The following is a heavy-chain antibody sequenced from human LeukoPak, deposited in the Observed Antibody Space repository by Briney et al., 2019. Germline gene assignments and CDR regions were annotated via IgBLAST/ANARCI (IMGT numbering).Heavy chain of an antibody. D-gene: IGHD3-3*01. V-gene: IGHV3-30*02. CDR1: GFTFSSYG. CDR2: IRYDGSNK. Sequence: GGSLRLSCAASGFTFSSYGMHWVRQAPGKGLEWVAFIRYDGSNKYYADSVKGRFTISRDNSKNTLYLQMNSLRAEDTAVYYCAKDYVLRFLEWLRLWGPIDYWGQGTLVTVSS. J-gene: IGHJ4*02. CDR3: AKDYVLRFLEWLRLWGPIDY.